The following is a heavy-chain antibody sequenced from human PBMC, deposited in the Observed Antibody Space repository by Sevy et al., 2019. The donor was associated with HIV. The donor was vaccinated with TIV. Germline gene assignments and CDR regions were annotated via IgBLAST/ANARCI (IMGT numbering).Heavy chain of an antibody. D-gene: IGHD3-10*01. CDR3: ARRRGFGELLGLGY. Sequence: ASVKVSCKTSGYTFTTYDINWVRQATGQGLEWMGWMNPSRGNTGSAQKFQGRLTMTRDTYTSTAYMELSSLESPDTAVYYCARRRGFGELLGLGYWGQGTLVTVSS. CDR2: MNPSRGNT. CDR1: GYTFTTYD. J-gene: IGHJ4*02. V-gene: IGHV1-8*01.